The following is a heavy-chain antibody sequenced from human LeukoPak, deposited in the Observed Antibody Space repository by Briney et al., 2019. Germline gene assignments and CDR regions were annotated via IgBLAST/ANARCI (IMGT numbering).Heavy chain of an antibody. J-gene: IGHJ3*02. Sequence: PSERLSLTCTVSGGSISSSSYYSGWIRQPPGKGLEWIGSIYYSGSTYYNPSLKSRVTISVDTSKNQFSLKLSSVTAADTAVYYCARVDYGDYGGGAFDIWGQGTMVTVSS. CDR1: GGSISSSSYY. CDR3: ARVDYGDYGGGAFDI. D-gene: IGHD4-17*01. V-gene: IGHV4-39*07. CDR2: IYYSGST.